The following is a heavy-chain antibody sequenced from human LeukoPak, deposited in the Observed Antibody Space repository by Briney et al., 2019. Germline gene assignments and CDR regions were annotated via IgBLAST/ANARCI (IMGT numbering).Heavy chain of an antibody. CDR1: GYTFTSYG. J-gene: IGHJ5*02. D-gene: IGHD3-9*01. V-gene: IGHV1-18*01. CDR3: ARGSLRYFDWLTHNWFDP. Sequence: ASVKVSCKASGYTFTSYGISWVRQAPGQGLEWMGWISAYNGNTNYAQKLQGRVTMTTDTSTSTAYMELRSLRSGDTAVYYCARGSLRYFDWLTHNWFDPWGQGTLVTVSS. CDR2: ISAYNGNT.